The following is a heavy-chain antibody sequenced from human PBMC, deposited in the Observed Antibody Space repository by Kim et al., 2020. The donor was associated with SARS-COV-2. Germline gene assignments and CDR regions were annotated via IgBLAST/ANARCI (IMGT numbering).Heavy chain of an antibody. D-gene: IGHD5-12*01. Sequence: GGSLRLSCAASGFTFSSYSMNWVRQAPGKGLEWVSSISSSSSYIYYADSVKGRFTISRDNAKNSLYLQMNSLRAEDTAVYYCARERGYNVYYYYGMDGWGQGTTVTVSS. CDR3: ARERGYNVYYYYGMDG. J-gene: IGHJ6*02. V-gene: IGHV3-21*01. CDR2: ISSSSSYI. CDR1: GFTFSSYS.